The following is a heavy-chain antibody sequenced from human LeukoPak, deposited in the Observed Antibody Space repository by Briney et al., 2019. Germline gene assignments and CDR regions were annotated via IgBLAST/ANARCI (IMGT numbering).Heavy chain of an antibody. CDR1: GYTFTGYY. V-gene: IGHV1-2*02. J-gene: IGHJ4*02. CDR2: INPNSGGT. Sequence: ASVTVSCKASGYTFTGYYMHWVRQAPGQGLEWMGWINPNSGGTNYAQKFQGRVTMTRDTSISTAYMELSRLRSDDTAVYYCARSPTVIRPFDYWGQGTLVTVSS. D-gene: IGHD4-11*01. CDR3: ARSPTVIRPFDY.